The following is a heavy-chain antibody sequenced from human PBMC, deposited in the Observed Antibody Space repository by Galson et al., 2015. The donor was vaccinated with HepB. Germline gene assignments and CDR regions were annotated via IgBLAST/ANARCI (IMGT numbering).Heavy chain of an antibody. J-gene: IGHJ5*02. Sequence: SVKVSCKASGGTFSSYAISWVRQAPGQGLEWMGGIIPIFGTANYAQKFQGRVTITADESTSTAYTELSSLRSEDTAVYYCARDRKDQAPYYDFWSGYSYWFDPWGQGTLVTVSS. CDR2: IIPIFGTA. D-gene: IGHD3-3*01. CDR1: GGTFSSYA. V-gene: IGHV1-69*13. CDR3: ARDRKDQAPYYDFWSGYSYWFDP.